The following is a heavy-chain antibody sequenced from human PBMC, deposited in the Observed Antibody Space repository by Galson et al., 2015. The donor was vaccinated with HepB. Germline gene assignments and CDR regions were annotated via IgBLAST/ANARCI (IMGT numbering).Heavy chain of an antibody. V-gene: IGHV1-69*13. CDR3: ARDPYCSSTSCYSRYFDL. CDR2: IIPIFGTA. J-gene: IGHJ2*01. Sequence: SVKVSCKASGGTFSSYAISWVRQAPGQGLEWMGGIIPIFGTANYAQKFQGRVTITADESTSTAYMELSSLRSEGTAVYYCARDPYCSSTSCYSRYFDLWGRGTLVTVSS. D-gene: IGHD2-2*01. CDR1: GGTFSSYA.